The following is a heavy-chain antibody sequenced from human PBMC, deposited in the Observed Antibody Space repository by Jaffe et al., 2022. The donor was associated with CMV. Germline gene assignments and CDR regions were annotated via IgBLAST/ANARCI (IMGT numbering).Heavy chain of an antibody. D-gene: IGHD3-22*01. CDR1: GGSFSGYY. CDR2: INHSGST. V-gene: IGHV4-34*01. J-gene: IGHJ6*02. Sequence: QVQLQQWGAGLLKPSETLSLTCAVYGGSFSGYYWSWIRQPPGKGLEWIGEINHSGSTNYNPSLKSRVTISVDTSKNQFSLKLSSVTAADTAVYYCARESYYYDSSGYYPLRNYYYYGMDVWGQGTTVTVSS. CDR3: ARESYYYDSSGYYPLRNYYYYGMDV.